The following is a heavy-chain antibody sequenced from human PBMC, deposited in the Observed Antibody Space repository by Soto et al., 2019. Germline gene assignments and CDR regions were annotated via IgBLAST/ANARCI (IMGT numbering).Heavy chain of an antibody. V-gene: IGHV3-30*18. Sequence: GGSLRLSCAASGFSFSAHGMHWVRQAPGKGLEWVAVISYDGSNKYYADSVKGRFTISRDNSKNTLYLQMNTLRAEDTAVYYCAKSVSVELATIYYYYYGMDVWGQGTTVTVSS. J-gene: IGHJ6*02. CDR1: GFSFSAHG. CDR3: AKSVSVELATIYYYYYGMDV. D-gene: IGHD5-12*01. CDR2: ISYDGSNK.